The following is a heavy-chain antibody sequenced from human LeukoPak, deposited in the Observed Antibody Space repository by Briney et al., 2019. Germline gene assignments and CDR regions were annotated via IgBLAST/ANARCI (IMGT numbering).Heavy chain of an antibody. CDR2: ISSSGNSI. J-gene: IGHJ5*02. Sequence: GGSLRLSCAASGFTFSSYEMNWVRQAPGKGLEWVSYISSSGNSIYYADSVKGRFTISRDNAKSSLYLQMNSLRAEDTSVYYCARVPVSSSTNDGDLQSVTWGQGTLVTVSS. V-gene: IGHV3-48*03. CDR3: ARVPVSSSTNDGDLQSVT. D-gene: IGHD2-2*01. CDR1: GFTFSSYE.